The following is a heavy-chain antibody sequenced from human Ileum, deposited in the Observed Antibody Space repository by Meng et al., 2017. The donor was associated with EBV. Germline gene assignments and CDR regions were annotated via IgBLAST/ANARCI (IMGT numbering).Heavy chain of an antibody. CDR3: ARDPSNTSGRYAYFDY. V-gene: IGHV1-18*01. CDR2: ISCYNGDT. D-gene: IGHD6-19*01. J-gene: IGHJ4*02. CDR1: GYTFTHHG. Sequence: QLQLVQSGAAVKKPGASVRVTCKASGYTFTHHGISWIRQAPGHGLEWMGWISCYNGDTNYAQKLQGRVTMTTDTSTNTAYMDLRSLRSDDTAVYYCARDPSNTSGRYAYFDYWGQGTLVTVSS.